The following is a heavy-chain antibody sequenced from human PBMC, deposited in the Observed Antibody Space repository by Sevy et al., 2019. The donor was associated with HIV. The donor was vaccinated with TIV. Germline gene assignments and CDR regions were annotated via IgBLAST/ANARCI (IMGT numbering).Heavy chain of an antibody. Sequence: ASVKVSCKASGYTFTSYGINWVRQAPGQGLEWMGWITAYNDNRNYAQKFQDRVTMTTDTSTSTAYMELRSLRSDDTAVYYSARDLGYSGSQHFDYWGQGTLVTVSS. J-gene: IGHJ4*02. CDR3: ARDLGYSGSQHFDY. V-gene: IGHV1-18*01. CDR2: ITAYNDNR. D-gene: IGHD1-26*01. CDR1: GYTFTSYG.